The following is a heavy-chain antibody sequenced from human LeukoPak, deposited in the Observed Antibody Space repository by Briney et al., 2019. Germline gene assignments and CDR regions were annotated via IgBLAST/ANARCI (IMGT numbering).Heavy chain of an antibody. Sequence: RGSLRLSCAASGFTFSSYAMHWVRQAPRNGLEGVAVISYDGSNKYYADSVKGRFTISRDNSKNTLYLQMNSLRAEDTAVYYCAREGTGGGARSNYYYYYMDVWGKGTTVTVSS. V-gene: IGHV3-30*01. J-gene: IGHJ6*03. CDR3: AREGTGGGARSNYYYYYMDV. CDR2: ISYDGSNK. CDR1: GFTFSSYA. D-gene: IGHD2-21*01.